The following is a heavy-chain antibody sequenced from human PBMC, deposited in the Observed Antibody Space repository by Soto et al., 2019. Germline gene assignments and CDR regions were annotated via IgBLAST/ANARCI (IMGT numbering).Heavy chain of an antibody. J-gene: IGHJ6*02. CDR3: ARGRPGLRGGDYYYYGMDV. V-gene: IGHV4-4*07. CDR2: IYTSGST. Sequence: SETLSLTCTVSGGSIISYYWSWIRQPAGKGLEWIGRIYTSGSTNYNPSLKSRVTMSVDTSKNQFSLKLSSVTAADTAVYYCARGRPGLRGGDYYYYGMDVWGQGTTVTVSS. D-gene: IGHD4-17*01. CDR1: GGSIISYY.